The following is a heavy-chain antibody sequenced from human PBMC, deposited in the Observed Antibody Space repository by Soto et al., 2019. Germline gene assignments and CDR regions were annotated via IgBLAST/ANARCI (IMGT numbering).Heavy chain of an antibody. D-gene: IGHD2-21*02. Sequence: QVQLVKSETEVKKPGASVTVSCKASDDTLSNYGINWMRQAPGQGLEWMGWISGYNGNTNYAQTLQGRVTMTADTSTNTAYMELRSLRSDDTAVYFCVRAHDCGGDCHYPQFDYWGQGTLVSVSS. CDR2: ISGYNGNT. V-gene: IGHV1-18*01. J-gene: IGHJ4*02. CDR1: DDTLSNYG. CDR3: VRAHDCGGDCHYPQFDY.